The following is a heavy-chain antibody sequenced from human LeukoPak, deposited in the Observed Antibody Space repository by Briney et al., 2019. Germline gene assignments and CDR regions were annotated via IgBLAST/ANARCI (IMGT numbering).Heavy chain of an antibody. CDR1: GCTFTSCG. D-gene: IGHD3-3*01. Sequence: ASVTVSCKASGCTFTSCGISWVRQAPGQGLEWMGWISAYNGNTNSAQKLQGRVSMTTDTSTSTAYMELRSLRSDDTAVYYCARDRSPDFWSGDYRDAFDIWGQGTMVTVSS. CDR2: ISAYNGNT. V-gene: IGHV1-18*01. CDR3: ARDRSPDFWSGDYRDAFDI. J-gene: IGHJ3*02.